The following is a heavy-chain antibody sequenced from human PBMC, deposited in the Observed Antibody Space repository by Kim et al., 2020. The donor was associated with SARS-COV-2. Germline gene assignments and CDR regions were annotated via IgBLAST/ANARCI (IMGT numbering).Heavy chain of an antibody. D-gene: IGHD3-16*02. Sequence: GGSLRLSCAASGFTFSSYSMNWVRQAPGKGLEWVSSISSSSSYIYYADSVKGRFNISRDNAKNSLYLQMNSLRAEDTAVYYCARDSYIWGSYRYGGYNWFDPWGQGTLVTVSS. CDR1: GFTFSSYS. CDR3: ARDSYIWGSYRYGGYNWFDP. V-gene: IGHV3-21*01. CDR2: ISSSSSYI. J-gene: IGHJ5*02.